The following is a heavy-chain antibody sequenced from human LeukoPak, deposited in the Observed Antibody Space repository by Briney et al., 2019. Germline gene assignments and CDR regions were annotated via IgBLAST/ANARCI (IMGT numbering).Heavy chain of an antibody. CDR2: IWYDGSNQ. CDR1: GFIFSRYG. Sequence: GGSLRLSCAASGFIFSRYGMHWVRQAPGKGLEWVAVIWYDGSNQYYADSVKGRFTISRDNSKNTLYLQMNSLRAEDTGVYYCVRDQLSRSGDWCFDLWGRGTLVSVSS. D-gene: IGHD5-24*01. CDR3: VRDQLSRSGDWCFDL. V-gene: IGHV3-33*01. J-gene: IGHJ2*01.